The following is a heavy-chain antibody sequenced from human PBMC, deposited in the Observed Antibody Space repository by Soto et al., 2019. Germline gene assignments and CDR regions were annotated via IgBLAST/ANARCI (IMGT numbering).Heavy chain of an antibody. D-gene: IGHD3-22*01. J-gene: IGHJ4*02. CDR1: GGTFSSYA. V-gene: IGHV1-69*06. CDR2: IIPIFGTA. CDR3: ARSSNYYDSSGSNDY. Sequence: GASVKVSCKASGGTFSSYAISWVRQAPGQGLEWMGGIIPIFGTANYAQKFQGRVTITADKSTSTAYMELSSLRSEDTAVYYCARSSNYYDSSGSNDYWGQGILVTVSS.